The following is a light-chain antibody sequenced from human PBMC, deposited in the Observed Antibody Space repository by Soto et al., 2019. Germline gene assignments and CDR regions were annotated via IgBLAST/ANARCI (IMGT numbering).Light chain of an antibody. CDR2: GAS. CDR3: QQYNSWPPLT. J-gene: IGKJ4*01. V-gene: IGKV3-15*01. Sequence: EIVMTQSPATLSVSPGERATLSCRASQSVSSNLAWYQQKPGQAPRLLIYGASTRATGIPARFSGSESGTDFTLPISSLQAEDLAVYYCQQYNSWPPLTFGGGTKVEIK. CDR1: QSVSSN.